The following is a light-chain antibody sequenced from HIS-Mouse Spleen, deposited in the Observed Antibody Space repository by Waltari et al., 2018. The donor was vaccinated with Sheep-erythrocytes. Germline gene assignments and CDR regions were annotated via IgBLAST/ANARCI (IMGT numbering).Light chain of an antibody. CDR2: GAS. CDR3: QQYGSSPT. J-gene: IGKJ2*01. V-gene: IGKV3-20*01. Sequence: IVLTQSPGTLSLSPGERATLSCRASQIVSSSYLAWYQQKPGQAPRLLIYGASSRATGIPDRFSGSGSGTDFTLTISRLEPEDFAVYYCQQYGSSPTFGQGTKLEIK. CDR1: QIVSSSY.